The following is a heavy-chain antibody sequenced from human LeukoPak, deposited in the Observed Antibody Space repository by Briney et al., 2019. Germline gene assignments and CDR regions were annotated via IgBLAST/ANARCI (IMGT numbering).Heavy chain of an antibody. CDR2: IHPSGEI. V-gene: IGHV4-4*02. CDR1: GGSISSSNW. CDR3: ARGKQQLVPPFDY. J-gene: IGHJ4*02. D-gene: IGHD6-13*01. Sequence: SETLSLTCGVSGGSISSSNWWSWVRQPPGKGLEWIGEIHPSGEINYNPSLKSRVTISLDKSKNQFSPKMTSVTAADTAIYYCARGKQQLVPPFDYWGQGALVTVSS.